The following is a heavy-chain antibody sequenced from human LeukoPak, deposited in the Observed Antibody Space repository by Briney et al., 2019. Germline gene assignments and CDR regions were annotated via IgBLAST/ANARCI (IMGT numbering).Heavy chain of an antibody. CDR3: AKMRQWLVTPFDC. Sequence: GGSLRLSCAASGFTFSSYAMTWVRQAPGKGLEWVSAISGSGGSTSYADSVKGRFTISRDNSKNTLYLQMNSLRAEDTAVYYCAKMRQWLVTPFDCWGQGTLVTVSS. J-gene: IGHJ4*02. CDR2: ISGSGGST. V-gene: IGHV3-23*01. D-gene: IGHD6-19*01. CDR1: GFTFSSYA.